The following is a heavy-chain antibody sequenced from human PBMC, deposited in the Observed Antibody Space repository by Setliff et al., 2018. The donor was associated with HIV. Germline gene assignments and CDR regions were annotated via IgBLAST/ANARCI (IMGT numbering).Heavy chain of an antibody. Sequence: SETLSLTCSVSDDSFSSHFWSWIRQPPGRGLEYIGYIYYSGSTNYNPSLKIRVTISIDMSKNQISLRLKSVTTADTAVYYCARVKGFWSDHIGTYDYHYYMDVWGKGTTVTVSS. CDR3: ARVKGFWSDHIGTYDYHYYMDV. CDR2: IYYSGST. D-gene: IGHD3-3*01. V-gene: IGHV4-59*11. CDR1: DDSFSSHF. J-gene: IGHJ6*03.